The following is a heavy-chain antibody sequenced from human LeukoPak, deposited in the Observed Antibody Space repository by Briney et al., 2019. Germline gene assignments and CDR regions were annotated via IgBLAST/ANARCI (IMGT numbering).Heavy chain of an antibody. V-gene: IGHV1-69*05. CDR3: ARVFARGGEISGSYYYY. Sequence: SVKVSCKASGGTFSSYAINWVRQAPGQGLEWMGGIIPIFGTANYAQKFQGRVTITTDESTSTAYMELTSLRSEDTAVYYCARVFARGGEISGSYYYYWGQGTLVTVSS. CDR2: IIPIFGTA. J-gene: IGHJ4*02. CDR1: GGTFSSYA. D-gene: IGHD1-26*01.